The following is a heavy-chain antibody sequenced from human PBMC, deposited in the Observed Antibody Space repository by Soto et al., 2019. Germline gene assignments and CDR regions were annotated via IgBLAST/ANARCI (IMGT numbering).Heavy chain of an antibody. V-gene: IGHV1-8*02. J-gene: IGHJ4*02. CDR1: GYTFTNYD. CDR2: MNPKSGNT. Sequence: QVQLVQSGAEVKKPGASVKVSCKASGYTFTNYDINWVRQATGQGLEWMGWMNPKSGNTGYAQQFQGRVIMTRSPSRSTAYMELSSLRSEDTAVYYCVRVYGEIDYWGPGTLVTVSS. CDR3: VRVYGEIDY. D-gene: IGHD4-17*01.